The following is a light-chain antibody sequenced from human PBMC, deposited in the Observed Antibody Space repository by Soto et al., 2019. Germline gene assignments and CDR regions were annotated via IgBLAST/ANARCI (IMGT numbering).Light chain of an antibody. CDR1: QSVSSN. J-gene: IGKJ1*01. CDR2: GAS. Sequence: EIVMTQSPATLYVSPGERATLSCRASQSVSSNLGWYQQKPGQAPRLLMYGASTRAAGIPARFSGGGSGTEFTLTISSLQSEDFAVYYCQQYNNWPRTFGQGTKVEIK. CDR3: QQYNNWPRT. V-gene: IGKV3-15*01.